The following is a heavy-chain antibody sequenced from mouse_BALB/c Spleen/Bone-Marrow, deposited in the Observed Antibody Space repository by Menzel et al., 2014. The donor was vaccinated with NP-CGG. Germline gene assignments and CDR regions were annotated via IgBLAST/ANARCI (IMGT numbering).Heavy chain of an antibody. CDR3: NAQNYGYGAWFAY. Sequence: EVQLQQSGAELVRSGASVKLSCTASGFNIKGYYMHWVKQRPEQGLEWIGWIDPENGDTEYAPKFQGKATMTADTSSNTAYLQLSSLTSEDTAVYYCNAQNYGYGAWFAYWGQGTLVTVSA. J-gene: IGHJ3*01. CDR1: GFNIKGYY. CDR2: IDPENGDT. D-gene: IGHD1-2*01. V-gene: IGHV14-4*02.